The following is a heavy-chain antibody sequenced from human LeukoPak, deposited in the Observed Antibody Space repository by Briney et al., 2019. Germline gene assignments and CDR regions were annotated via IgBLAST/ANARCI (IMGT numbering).Heavy chain of an antibody. V-gene: IGHV4-34*01. CDR3: ARGRRYCSSTRCYGGKNGMDV. Sequence: PSETLSLTCAVYGGSFSGYYWSWIRQPPGKGLEWIGEINHSGSTNYNPSLKSRVTISVDTSKNQFSLKLSSVSAADTAVYYCARGRRYCSSTRCYGGKNGMDVWGQGTTVTVSS. CDR1: GGSFSGYY. D-gene: IGHD2-2*01. CDR2: INHSGST. J-gene: IGHJ6*02.